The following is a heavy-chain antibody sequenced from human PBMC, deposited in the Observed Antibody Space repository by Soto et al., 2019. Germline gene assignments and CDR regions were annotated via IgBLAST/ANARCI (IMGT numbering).Heavy chain of an antibody. CDR2: IKQDGSEK. CDR1: GFTFSSYW. CDR3: VRLAGRMDLPGY. V-gene: IGHV3-7*03. J-gene: IGHJ4*02. D-gene: IGHD3-10*01. Sequence: EVQLVESGGGLVQPGGSLRLSCVGSGFTFSSYWMSWVRQAPGKGLEWVTNIKQDGSEKYYVDSVKGRFTISRDNAKNSLYLQMNSLRAEDTAVSYCVRLAGRMDLPGYWGQGTLVTVSS.